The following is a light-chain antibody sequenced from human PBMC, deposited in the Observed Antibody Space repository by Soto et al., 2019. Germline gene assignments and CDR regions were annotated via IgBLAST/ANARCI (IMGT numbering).Light chain of an antibody. J-gene: IGLJ7*01. Sequence: QSALTQPASVSGSPGQSITISCTGTSSDVGSHNLVSWYQQHPGQAPKLMIYEVSKRPLGVSARFSASKSVNTASLTSSGLQAEDEADYYCCSYGGSRAVFGGGTQLTVL. CDR2: EVS. CDR1: SSDVGSHNL. CDR3: CSYGGSRAV. V-gene: IGLV2-23*02.